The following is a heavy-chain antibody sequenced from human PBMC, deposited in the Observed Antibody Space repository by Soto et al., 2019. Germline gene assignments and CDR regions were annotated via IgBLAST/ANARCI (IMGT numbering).Heavy chain of an antibody. CDR1: GGSISSSSYY. V-gene: IGHV4-39*01. CDR2: IYYSGST. J-gene: IGHJ5*02. D-gene: IGHD1-26*01. CDR3: ASTVRTSSGGRTNWFDP. Sequence: KTSETLSLTCTVSGGSISSSSYYGGWIRQPPGKGLEWIGSIYYSGSTYYNPSLKSRVTISVDTSKNQFSLKLSSVTAADTAVYYCASTVRTSSGGRTNWFDPWGQGTLVTVSS.